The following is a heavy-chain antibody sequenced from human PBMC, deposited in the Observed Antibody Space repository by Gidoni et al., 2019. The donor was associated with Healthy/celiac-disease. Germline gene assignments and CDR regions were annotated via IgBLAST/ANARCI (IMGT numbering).Heavy chain of an antibody. CDR2: IYYSGST. J-gene: IGHJ4*02. Sequence: QVQLQESGPGLVKPSQTLSLTCTVSGGSISSGGYYWSWIRQHPGKGLEWIGYIYYSGSTYYNPSLKSRVTISVDTSKHQFSLKLSSVTAADTAVYYCARAYRGGGGYDFWSGYYSRGLDYWGQGTLVTVSS. CDR1: GGSISSGGYY. V-gene: IGHV4-31*03. CDR3: ARAYRGGGGYDFWSGYYSRGLDY. D-gene: IGHD3-3*01.